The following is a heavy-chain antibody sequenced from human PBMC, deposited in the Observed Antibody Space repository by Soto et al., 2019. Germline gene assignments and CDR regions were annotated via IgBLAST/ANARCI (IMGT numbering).Heavy chain of an antibody. Sequence: SQTLSLTCAISGDSVSSNSAAWNWIRQSPSRGLEWLGRTYYRSKWYNDYAVSVKSRITINPDTSKNQFSLQLNSVTPEDTAVYYCARDPQYCSGGSCYSCFVPSGQGTLVTVSS. D-gene: IGHD2-15*01. V-gene: IGHV6-1*01. CDR2: TYYRSKWYN. CDR1: GDSVSSNSAA. J-gene: IGHJ5*02. CDR3: ARDPQYCSGGSCYSCFVP.